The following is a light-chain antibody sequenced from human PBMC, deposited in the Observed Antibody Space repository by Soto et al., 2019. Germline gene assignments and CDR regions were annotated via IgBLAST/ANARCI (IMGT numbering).Light chain of an antibody. CDR1: QDIGSS. Sequence: DIQMTQSPSSLSVSVGDRVTITCRASQDIGSSLGWFQQKPGKAPKSLIYAASTLQVGVPSRFSGSGSGTDFIPTISSLQPEDFATYYCQQYNSYPRTFGQGTKVEIK. V-gene: IGKV1-16*01. CDR3: QQYNSYPRT. CDR2: AAS. J-gene: IGKJ1*01.